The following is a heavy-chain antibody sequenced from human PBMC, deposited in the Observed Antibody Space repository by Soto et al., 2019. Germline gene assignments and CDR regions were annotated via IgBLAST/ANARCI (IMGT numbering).Heavy chain of an antibody. CDR1: GYTFTSYA. V-gene: IGHV1-3*01. CDR2: INAGNGNT. CDR3: ARELSSSWYLYYFDY. D-gene: IGHD6-13*01. Sequence: ASVKVSCQASGYTFTSYAMHWVRQAPGQRLEWMGWINAGNGNTKYSQKFQGRVTITRDTSASTAYMELTSLRSEDTAVYYCARELSSSWYLYYFDYWGQGTLVTVSS. J-gene: IGHJ4*02.